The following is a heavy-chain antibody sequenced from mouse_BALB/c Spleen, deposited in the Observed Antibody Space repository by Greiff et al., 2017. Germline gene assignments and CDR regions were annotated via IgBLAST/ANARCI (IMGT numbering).Heavy chain of an antibody. J-gene: IGHJ4*01. Sequence: DVMLVESGGGLVKPGGSLKLSCAASGFTFSSYAMSWVRQSPEKRLEWVAEISSGGSYTYYPDTVTGRFTISRDNAKNTLYLQMSSLKSEDTAMYYCARLPGNYYAMDYWGQGTSVTVSS. CDR1: GFTFSSYA. CDR3: ARLPGNYYAMDY. CDR2: ISSGGSYT. V-gene: IGHV5-9-4*01. D-gene: IGHD2-1*01.